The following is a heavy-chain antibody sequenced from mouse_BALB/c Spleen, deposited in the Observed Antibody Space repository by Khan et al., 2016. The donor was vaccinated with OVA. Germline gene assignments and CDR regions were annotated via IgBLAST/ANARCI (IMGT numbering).Heavy chain of an antibody. V-gene: IGHV3-2*02. Sequence: EVELVESGPGLVKPSQSLSLTCTVTGYSITSEYTWNWIRQFPGHKLEWMGFISYSGNTRYNPSHKSRISITRDTSKNQFFLQLNSVTSEDTATYYCARKDYYDYDPFPYWGQGTLVTVSA. CDR1: GYSITSEYT. CDR2: ISYSGNT. D-gene: IGHD2-4*01. J-gene: IGHJ3*01. CDR3: ARKDYYDYDPFPY.